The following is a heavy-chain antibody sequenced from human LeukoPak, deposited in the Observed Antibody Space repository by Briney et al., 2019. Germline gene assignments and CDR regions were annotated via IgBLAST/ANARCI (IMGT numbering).Heavy chain of an antibody. CDR1: GFRFNNYP. D-gene: IGHD3-10*01. Sequence: QPGGSLRLSCAASGFRFNNYPMDWVRQFPGGGLEWVSAISGSGSSTSYIDSVKGRFTISRDNSKNTLFLHMNNLRADDTAIYYCAKGFGEMIGVIEDLWGQGTLVTVSS. J-gene: IGHJ5*02. V-gene: IGHV3-23*01. CDR3: AKGFGEMIGVIEDL. CDR2: ISGSGSST.